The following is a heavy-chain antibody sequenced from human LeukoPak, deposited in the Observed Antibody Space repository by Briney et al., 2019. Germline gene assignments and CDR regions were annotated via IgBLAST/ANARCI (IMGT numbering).Heavy chain of an antibody. CDR2: ISWDGGST. CDR3: AKGGVDTAMVSLDY. CDR1: GFTFDDYG. J-gene: IGHJ4*02. Sequence: GGSLRLSCAASGFTFDDYGMSWVRQAPGKGLEWVSLISWDGGSTYYADSVKGRFTISRDNSKNSLYLQMNSLRTEDTALYYCAKGGVDTAMVSLDYWGQGTLVTVSS. V-gene: IGHV3-43*01. D-gene: IGHD5-18*01.